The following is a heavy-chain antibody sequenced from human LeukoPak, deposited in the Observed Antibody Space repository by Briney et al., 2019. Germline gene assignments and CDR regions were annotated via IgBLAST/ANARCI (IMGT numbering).Heavy chain of an antibody. CDR1: GEPFSGYY. CDR3: ARDGHRDILTGYQIDY. CDR2: INRHGNT. V-gene: IGHV4-34*01. J-gene: IGHJ4*02. Sequence: PSETLSLTCAVSGEPFSGYYWGWIRQPPGKGLELIGEINRHGNTDYNPSLKSRVSMSIDTSKNQFSLKLISVTAADTAVYYCARDGHRDILTGYQIDYWGQGTLVTVSS. D-gene: IGHD3-9*01.